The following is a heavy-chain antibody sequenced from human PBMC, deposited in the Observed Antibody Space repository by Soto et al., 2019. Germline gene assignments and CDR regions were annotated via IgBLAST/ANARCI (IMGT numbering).Heavy chain of an antibody. V-gene: IGHV6-1*01. Sequence: SQTLSLTCAISGDSVSSNSAAWNWIRQSPSRGLEWLGRTYYRSKWYNDYAVSVKSRITINPDTSKNQFSLQLNSVTPEDTAVYYCAREKMATISSAGGYDSSGYYYDGAFDIWGQGTMVTVSS. CDR3: AREKMATISSAGGYDSSGYYYDGAFDI. CDR1: GDSVSSNSAA. CDR2: TYYRSKWYN. J-gene: IGHJ3*02. D-gene: IGHD3-22*01.